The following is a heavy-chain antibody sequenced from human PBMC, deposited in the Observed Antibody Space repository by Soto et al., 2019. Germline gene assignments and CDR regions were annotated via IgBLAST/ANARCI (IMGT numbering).Heavy chain of an antibody. CDR1: GYTFTSYG. J-gene: IGHJ4*02. CDR3: ARYFGDFWSGYYKSPSSPSDY. CDR2: ISAYNGNT. V-gene: IGHV1-18*01. D-gene: IGHD3-3*01. Sequence: ASVKVSCKASGYTFTSYGISWVRQAPGQGIERMGWISAYNGNTNYAQKLQGRVTMTTDTSTSTAYMELRSLRSDDTAVYYCARYFGDFWSGYYKSPSSPSDYWGQGTLVTVSS.